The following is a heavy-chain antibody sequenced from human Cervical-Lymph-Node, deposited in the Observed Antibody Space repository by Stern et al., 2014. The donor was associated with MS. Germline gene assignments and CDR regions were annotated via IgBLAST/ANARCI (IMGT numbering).Heavy chain of an antibody. D-gene: IGHD1-1*01. CDR3: ARDNDDNGMDV. V-gene: IGHV1-69*11. CDR1: GDTFVNFA. CDR2: IIPSLGTI. Sequence: QVQLVPSGAEVKKPGSSVRGSCTASGDTFVNFAFRLVRQAPGQGLEWMGGIIPSLGTINDAQKFQGRVTITADESATTVYMEVNSLRSEDTAVYYCARDNDDNGMDVWGQGTTVTVSS. J-gene: IGHJ6*02.